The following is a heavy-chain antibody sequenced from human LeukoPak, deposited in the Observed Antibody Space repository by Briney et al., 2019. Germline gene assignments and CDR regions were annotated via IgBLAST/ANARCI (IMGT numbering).Heavy chain of an antibody. V-gene: IGHV4-59*08. Sequence: PSETLSLTCTVSGGSISSYYWSWIRQPPGKGLEWIGYICYSGSTNYNPSLKSRVTISVDTSKNQFSLKLSSVTAADTAVYYCAKTPGVLRFLEWLPPFYFDYWGQGTLVAVSS. CDR1: GGSISSYY. CDR2: ICYSGST. D-gene: IGHD3-3*01. CDR3: AKTPGVLRFLEWLPPFYFDY. J-gene: IGHJ4*02.